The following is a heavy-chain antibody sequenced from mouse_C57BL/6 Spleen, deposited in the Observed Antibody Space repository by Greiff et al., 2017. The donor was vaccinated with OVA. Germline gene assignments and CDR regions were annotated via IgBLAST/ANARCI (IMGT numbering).Heavy chain of an antibody. D-gene: IGHD2-1*01. CDR1: GYTFTDYY. J-gene: IGHJ4*01. V-gene: IGHV1-26*01. Sequence: VQLQQSGPELVKPGASVKISCKASGYTFTDYYMNWVKQSHGKSLEWIGDINPNNGGTSYNQKFKGKATLTVDKSSSTAYMELHSLTSEDSAVYYCARWGNYGAMDYWGQGTSVTVSS. CDR3: ARWGNYGAMDY. CDR2: INPNNGGT.